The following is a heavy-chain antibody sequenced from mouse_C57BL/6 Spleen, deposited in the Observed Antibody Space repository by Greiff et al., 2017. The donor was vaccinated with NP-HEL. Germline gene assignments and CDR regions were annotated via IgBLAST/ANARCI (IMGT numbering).Heavy chain of an antibody. V-gene: IGHV10-1*01. CDR2: IRSKSNNYAT. J-gene: IGHJ4*01. D-gene: IGHD2-4*01. CDR1: GFSFTTYA. CDR3: VRQDDYDVRYAMDY. Sequence: EVMLVESGGGLVQPKGSLKLSCAASGFSFTTYAMNWVRQAPGKGLEWVARIRSKSNNYATYYADSVKDRFTISRDDSESMLYLQMNNLKTEDTAMYYCVRQDDYDVRYAMDYWGQGTSVTVSS.